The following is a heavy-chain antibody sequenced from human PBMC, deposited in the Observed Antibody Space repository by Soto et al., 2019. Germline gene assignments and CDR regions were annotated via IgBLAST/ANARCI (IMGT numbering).Heavy chain of an antibody. CDR1: GFTFSSYG. CDR3: AKGISRITMDRGVIIRPYYYYGMDV. D-gene: IGHD3-10*01. CDR2: ISYDGSNK. V-gene: IGHV3-30*18. J-gene: IGHJ6*02. Sequence: QVQLVESGGGVVQPGRSLRLSCAASGFTFSSYGMHWVRQAPGKGLEWVAVISYDGSNKYYADSVKGRFTISRDNSKNTLYLQMNSLRAEDTAVYYCAKGISRITMDRGVIIRPYYYYGMDVWGQGTTVTVSS.